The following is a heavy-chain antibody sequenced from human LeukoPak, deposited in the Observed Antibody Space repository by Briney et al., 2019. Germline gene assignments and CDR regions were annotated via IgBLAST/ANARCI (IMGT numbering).Heavy chain of an antibody. Sequence: GGSLRLSCAASGFTISSNYMNWVRQAPGKGLDWVSVISDGGSTYYAESVKGRFTISRDNAKNTLYLEMNSLRVEDTAVYYCARDWYHAIDYWGQGTLVTVSS. V-gene: IGHV3-53*01. CDR3: ARDWYHAIDY. CDR2: ISDGGST. CDR1: GFTISSNY. D-gene: IGHD2-2*01. J-gene: IGHJ4*02.